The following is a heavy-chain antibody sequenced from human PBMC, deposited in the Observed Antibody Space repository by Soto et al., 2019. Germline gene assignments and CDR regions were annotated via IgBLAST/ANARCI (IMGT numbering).Heavy chain of an antibody. CDR1: GGSISSSSYY. Sequence: SETLSLTCTVSGGSISSSSYYWGWIRQPPGKGLEWIGSIYYSGSTYYNPSLKSRVTISVDTSKNQFSLKLSSVTAADTAVYYCASGSYYYDSSGYYHYWGQRTLVTVSS. V-gene: IGHV4-39*01. J-gene: IGHJ4*02. CDR3: ASGSYYYDSSGYYHY. D-gene: IGHD3-22*01. CDR2: IYYSGST.